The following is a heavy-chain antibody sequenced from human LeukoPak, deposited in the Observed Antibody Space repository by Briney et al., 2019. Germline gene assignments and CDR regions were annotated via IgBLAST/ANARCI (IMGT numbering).Heavy chain of an antibody. V-gene: IGHV3-74*01. D-gene: IGHD6-19*01. CDR1: GFTFSSYW. Sequence: GGSLRLSCVASGFTFSSYWMHWVRQAPGKGLVWVSRINSDGYSTSYADSVKGRFTISRDNSKNTLYLQMNSLRAEDTAVYYCAKDMSGSSGWPYYFDYWGQGTLVTVSS. CDR3: AKDMSGSSGWPYYFDY. CDR2: INSDGYST. J-gene: IGHJ4*02.